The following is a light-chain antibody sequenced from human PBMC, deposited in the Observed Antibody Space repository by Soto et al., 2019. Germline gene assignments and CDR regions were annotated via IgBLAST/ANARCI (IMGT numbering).Light chain of an antibody. CDR3: QQYNNWPREFT. Sequence: EMVMTQSPATLSVSPGERATLSCRASQSISSNLAWYQQKPGQAPRLLIYGASTRATGIPARFSGSGSETGFTLTISSLQSEDFGVYYCQQYNNWPREFTFGPGTKVDIK. J-gene: IGKJ3*01. V-gene: IGKV3-15*01. CDR1: QSISSN. CDR2: GAS.